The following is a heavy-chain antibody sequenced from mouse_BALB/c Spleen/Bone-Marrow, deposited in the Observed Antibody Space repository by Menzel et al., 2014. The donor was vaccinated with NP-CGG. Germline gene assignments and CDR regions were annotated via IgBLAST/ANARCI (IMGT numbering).Heavy chain of an antibody. J-gene: IGHJ3*01. CDR1: GYAFSSSW. CDR2: IYPGDGDT. CDR3: ARSAPYGNWRFAY. V-gene: IGHV1-82*01. D-gene: IGHD2-1*01. Sequence: QVQLQQSGPELVKPGASVKISCKASGYAFSSSWMNWVKQRPGQGLEWIGRIYPGDGDTNYNGKFKGKATLTADKSSSTAYMQFNSLTSEDSAVYYCARSAPYGNWRFAYWGQGTLVTVSA.